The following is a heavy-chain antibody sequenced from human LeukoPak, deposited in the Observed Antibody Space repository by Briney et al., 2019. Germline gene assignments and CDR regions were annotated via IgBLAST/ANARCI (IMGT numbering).Heavy chain of an antibody. Sequence: SQTLSLTCTVSGASISSGNDYWRWIRQPAGKGLEWIGRVYTSGSTNYNPSLKSRVTISVDTSKNQFSLKLSSVTAADTAVYYCARNTRVTRAFDYWGQGTLVTVSS. CDR3: ARNTRVTRAFDY. J-gene: IGHJ4*02. CDR2: VYTSGST. CDR1: GASISSGNDY. D-gene: IGHD4-23*01. V-gene: IGHV4-61*02.